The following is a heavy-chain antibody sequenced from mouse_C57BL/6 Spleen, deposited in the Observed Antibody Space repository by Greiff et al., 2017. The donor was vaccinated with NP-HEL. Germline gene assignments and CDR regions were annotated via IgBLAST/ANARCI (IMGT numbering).Heavy chain of an antibody. CDR3: ARGDYSNYDWFAY. CDR1: GYTFTSYW. D-gene: IGHD2-5*01. Sequence: QVQLQQSGAELVRPGSSVKLSCKASGYTFTSYWMHWVKQRPIQGLEWIGNIDPSDSETHYNQKFKDKATLTLDKSSSTAYMQLSSLTSEDSAVYYCARGDYSNYDWFAYWGQGTLVTVSA. CDR2: IDPSDSET. V-gene: IGHV1-52*01. J-gene: IGHJ3*01.